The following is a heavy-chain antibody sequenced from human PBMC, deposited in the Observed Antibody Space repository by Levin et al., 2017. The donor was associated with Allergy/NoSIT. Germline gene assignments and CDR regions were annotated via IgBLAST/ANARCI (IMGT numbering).Heavy chain of an antibody. CDR1: GYTFTFYG. D-gene: IGHD2-8*01. CDR3: AREMAETAADTFDI. V-gene: IGHV1-18*01. Sequence: ASVKVSCKASGYTFTFYGISWVRQAPGQGLEWMGWISPYNGDTNYAQKLQGRVTMTTDTSTSTAYMELRSLRSDDTAVYYCAREMAETAADTFDIWCEGTMVTVSS. J-gene: IGHJ3*02. CDR2: ISPYNGDT.